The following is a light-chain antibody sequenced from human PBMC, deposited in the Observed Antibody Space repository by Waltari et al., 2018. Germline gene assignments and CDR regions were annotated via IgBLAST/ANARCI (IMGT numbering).Light chain of an antibody. CDR2: DVY. CDR1: SSDIGDSDY. CDR3: SSSAATHHVV. J-gene: IGLJ2*01. V-gene: IGLV2-8*01. Sequence: QSALTQPPSASGSPGQSVAISCTGTSSDIGDSDYVSWYQQHPGKVPKLIIYDVYKRPSGVPDRFSAYKSGNTASLTVSGLHAEDEADYYCSSSAATHHVVFGGGTKLTVL.